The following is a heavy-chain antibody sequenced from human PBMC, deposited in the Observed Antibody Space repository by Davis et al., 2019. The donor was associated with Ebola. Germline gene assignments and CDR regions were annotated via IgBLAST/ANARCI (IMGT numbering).Heavy chain of an antibody. Sequence: SETLSLTCTVSGGSISSYYWSWIRQPPGKGLEWIGYIYYSGSTYYNPSLESRVTISLDTSKNHFSLRLTSVTAADTAVYFCARQTSKEAFDIWGQGTMVTVSS. D-gene: IGHD5/OR15-5a*01. J-gene: IGHJ3*02. V-gene: IGHV4-59*08. CDR2: IYYSGST. CDR1: GGSISSYY. CDR3: ARQTSKEAFDI.